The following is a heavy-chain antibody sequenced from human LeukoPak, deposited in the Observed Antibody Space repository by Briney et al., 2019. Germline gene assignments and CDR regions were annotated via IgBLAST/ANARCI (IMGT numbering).Heavy chain of an antibody. CDR3: ARGRDVFLGYSVDP. J-gene: IGHJ5*02. V-gene: IGHV1-69*06. D-gene: IGHD3-3*01. CDR1: AGIFTYYS. Sequence: SVKVSCKASAGIFTYYSFTWVRQAPGQGLEWMGGIIPMFGTTNYAQRIQGRLTLTADTSTSTLYMELNSLTSEDTAVYYCARGRDVFLGYSVDPWGQGTLLTVSS. CDR2: IIPMFGTT.